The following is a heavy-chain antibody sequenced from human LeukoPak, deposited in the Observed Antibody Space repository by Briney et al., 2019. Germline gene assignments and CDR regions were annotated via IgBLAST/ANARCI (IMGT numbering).Heavy chain of an antibody. Sequence: GGSLRLSCAASGFTFSSYEMNWVRQAPGKGLEWVSYISSSGSTIYYADSVKGRFTISRDNSKNTLYLQMNSLRAEDTAVYYCAKDKGAYCTNGVCPYYFDYWGQGTLVTVSS. CDR2: ISSSGSTI. J-gene: IGHJ4*02. CDR1: GFTFSSYE. D-gene: IGHD2-8*01. CDR3: AKDKGAYCTNGVCPYYFDY. V-gene: IGHV3-48*03.